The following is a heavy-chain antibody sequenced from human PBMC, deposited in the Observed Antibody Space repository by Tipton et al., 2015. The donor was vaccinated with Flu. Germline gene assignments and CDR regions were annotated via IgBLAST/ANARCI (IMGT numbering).Heavy chain of an antibody. CDR1: GDSIASPYF. CDR3: ARGHTLHSTQPPFAFDI. CDR2: VRQAGSP. V-gene: IGHV4-38-2*02. J-gene: IGHJ3*02. Sequence: TLSLTCSVSGDSIASPYFWGWIRQPPGKGLEWIGNVRQAGSPYYNPSLRSRITIAVDRPKNQFSLRLISVTAADTAVYFCARGHTLHSTQPPFAFDIWGQGTMVTVSS. D-gene: IGHD2-15*01.